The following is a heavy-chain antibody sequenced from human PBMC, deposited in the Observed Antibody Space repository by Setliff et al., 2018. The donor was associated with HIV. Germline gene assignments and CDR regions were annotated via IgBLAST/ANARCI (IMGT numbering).Heavy chain of an antibody. CDR1: GFTFTTSW. Sequence: GESLKISCAASGFTFTTSWMHWVRQSPGKGPVWVSRISSDGTSIYADSVKGRFTIPRDNAKNTVYLQMNSLRAEDTAVYYCARALFIVRVGPFDLWGQGILVTVSS. CDR2: ISSDGTSI. D-gene: IGHD3-16*02. V-gene: IGHV3-74*01. CDR3: ARALFIVRVGPFDL. J-gene: IGHJ4*02.